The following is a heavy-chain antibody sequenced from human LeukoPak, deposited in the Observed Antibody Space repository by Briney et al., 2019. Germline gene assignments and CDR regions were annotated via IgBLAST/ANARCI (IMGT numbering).Heavy chain of an antibody. D-gene: IGHD2-15*01. CDR2: ISYNGNT. CDR1: GYTFTSYG. Sequence: ASVKVSCKASGYTFTSYGISWVRQAPGQGLEWMGWISYNGNTNYAQKLQGRVTMTTDTSTNTAYMELRSLRSDDTAVYYCAREYCRGGSCYWFDYWGQGTLVTVSS. V-gene: IGHV1-18*01. CDR3: AREYCRGGSCYWFDY. J-gene: IGHJ4*02.